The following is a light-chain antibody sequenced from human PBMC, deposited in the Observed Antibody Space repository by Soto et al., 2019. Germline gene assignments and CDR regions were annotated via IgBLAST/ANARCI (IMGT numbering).Light chain of an antibody. CDR3: LQYDDCPPWT. V-gene: IGKV3-15*01. CDR2: GAS. CDR1: QSLSSN. Sequence: MTQSQANLSVSPGERATLSFRASQSLSSNLAWYQQKPGQAPRLLIYGASTRAPGIPARFSGSGSGTEFTLTISSLQSEDFALYYCLQYDDCPPWTFGQGTKVDIK. J-gene: IGKJ1*01.